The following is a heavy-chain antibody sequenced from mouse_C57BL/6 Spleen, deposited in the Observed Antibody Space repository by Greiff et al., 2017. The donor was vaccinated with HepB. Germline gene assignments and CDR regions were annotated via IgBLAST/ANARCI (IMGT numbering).Heavy chain of an antibody. CDR3: ARRGYGYFYGGGYYFDY. V-gene: IGHV1-52*01. CDR1: GYTFTSYW. CDR2: IDPSDSET. D-gene: IGHD1-1*01. Sequence: QVQLQQPGAELVRPGSSVKLSCKASGYTFTSYWMHWVKQRPIQGLEWIGNIDPSDSETHYNQKFKDKATLTVDKSSSTAYMQLSSLTSEHSAVYYCARRGYGYFYGGGYYFDYWGQGTTLTVSS. J-gene: IGHJ2*01.